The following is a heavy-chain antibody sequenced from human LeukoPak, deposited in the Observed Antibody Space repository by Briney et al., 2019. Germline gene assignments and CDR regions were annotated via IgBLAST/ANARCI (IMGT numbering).Heavy chain of an antibody. CDR2: IYTSGST. Sequence: SETLSLTCTVSGGSISSGSYYWSWIRQPAGKGLEWIGRIYTSGSTNYNPSLKSRVTISVDTSKNQFSLKLSSVTAADTAVYYCARDGWAGTDYWGQGSLVTVSS. D-gene: IGHD6-19*01. CDR1: GGSISSGSYY. CDR3: ARDGWAGTDY. V-gene: IGHV4-61*02. J-gene: IGHJ4*02.